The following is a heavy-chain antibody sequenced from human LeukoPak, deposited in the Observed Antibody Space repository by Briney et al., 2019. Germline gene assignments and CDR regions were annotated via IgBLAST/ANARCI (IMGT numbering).Heavy chain of an antibody. V-gene: IGHV3-7*01. CDR2: IKGDGSEK. Sequence: GSLRLSCAASGFTFSDYWMTWVRQAPGKGLEWVANIKGDGSEKYYVDSVKGRFTISRDNAKNSLYLQMNSLRAEDTAVYYCARAHNWKYGSFDFWGQGTLVTVSS. D-gene: IGHD1-7*01. CDR3: ARAHNWKYGSFDF. J-gene: IGHJ4*02. CDR1: GFTFSDYW.